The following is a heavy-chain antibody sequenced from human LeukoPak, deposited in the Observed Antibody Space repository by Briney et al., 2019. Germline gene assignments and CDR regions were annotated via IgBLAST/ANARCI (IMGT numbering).Heavy chain of an antibody. CDR2: IIPILGIA. J-gene: IGHJ3*02. V-gene: IGHV1-69*04. CDR3: ARYEGIAAREDAFDI. CDR1: GGTFSSYA. Sequence: SVKVSCKASGGTFSSYAISWVRQAPGQGLEWMGRIIPILGIANYAQKFQGRVTITADKSASTAYMELSSLRSEDTAVYYCARYEGIAAREDAFDIWGQGTMVSVSS. D-gene: IGHD6-6*01.